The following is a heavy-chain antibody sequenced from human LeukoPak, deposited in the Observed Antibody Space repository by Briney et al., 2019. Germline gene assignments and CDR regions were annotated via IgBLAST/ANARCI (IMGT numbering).Heavy chain of an antibody. Sequence: KTSETLSLTCTVSVGSISSYHWTWIWQPAGKGLEWIGQIHTSGSTNYNPPLKSRVTMSIDTPENQVSLTMRSVTAADTAVYYCARRDYSSGWSFDKWGQGTLVTVSS. J-gene: IGHJ4*02. CDR2: IHTSGST. V-gene: IGHV4-4*07. CDR1: VGSISSYH. D-gene: IGHD6-19*01. CDR3: ARRDYSSGWSFDK.